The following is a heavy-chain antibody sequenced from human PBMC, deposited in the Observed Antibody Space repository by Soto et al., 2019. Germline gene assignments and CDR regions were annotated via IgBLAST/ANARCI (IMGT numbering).Heavy chain of an antibody. D-gene: IGHD3-9*01. CDR1: GGSISSSSYY. J-gene: IGHJ6*02. V-gene: IGHV4-39*01. CDR2: IYYSGST. Sequence: ASETLSLTCTVSGGSISSSSYYWGWIRQPPGKGLEWIGSIYYSGSTYYNPSLKSRVTISVDTSKNQFSLKLSSVTAADTAVYYCARPTTYYDILTGYYSYYGMDVWGQGTTVTSP. CDR3: ARPTTYYDILTGYYSYYGMDV.